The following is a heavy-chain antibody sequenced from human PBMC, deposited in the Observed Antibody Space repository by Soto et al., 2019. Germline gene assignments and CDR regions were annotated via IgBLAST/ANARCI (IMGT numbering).Heavy chain of an antibody. CDR2: IKSKTDGGTT. CDR1: GFTFSNAW. CDR3: TTGEGGYCSGGSCYDY. D-gene: IGHD2-15*01. J-gene: IGHJ4*02. Sequence: EVQLVESGGGLVKPGGSLRLSCAASGFTFSNAWMSWVRQAPGKGLEWVGRIKSKTDGGTTDYAAPVKGRFTISRDDSKNTLYLQMNSLKTEDTAAYYCTTGEGGYCSGGSCYDYWGQGTLVTVSS. V-gene: IGHV3-15*01.